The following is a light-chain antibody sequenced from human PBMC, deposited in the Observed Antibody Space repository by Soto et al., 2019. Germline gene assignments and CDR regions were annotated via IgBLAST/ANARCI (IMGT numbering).Light chain of an antibody. CDR1: QRLSGY. CDR2: DAS. V-gene: IGKV3-11*01. Sequence: EIVLPKSPATLSLSLGERTTLSCRARQRLSGYLAWYQQKAGQPPRLLIYDASHRATGIPARFTGSGSGTDFTLTISRLEHDDFAVYYWQDRGNWPLFTFGGGTKVEIK. CDR3: QDRGNWPLFT. J-gene: IGKJ4*01.